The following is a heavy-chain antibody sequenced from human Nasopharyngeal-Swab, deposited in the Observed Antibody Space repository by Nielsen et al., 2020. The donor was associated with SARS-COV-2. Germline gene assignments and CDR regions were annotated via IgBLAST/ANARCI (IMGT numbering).Heavy chain of an antibody. D-gene: IGHD3-10*01. J-gene: IGHJ3*02. CDR2: ISPSGGST. V-gene: IGHV3-23*01. CDR1: GFTFNIYA. Sequence: GESLKISCLASGFTFNIYAMAWVRRTPGRGLQWVSGISPSGGSTYYTDSVKGRFAVSSDNSRNTLYLQMNSLRVEDTALYYCAKDDGVRGDAFDIWGQGTMVTVSS. CDR3: AKDDGVRGDAFDI.